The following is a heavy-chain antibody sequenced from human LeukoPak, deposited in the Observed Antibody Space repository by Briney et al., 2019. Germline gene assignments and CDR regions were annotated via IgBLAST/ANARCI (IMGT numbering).Heavy chain of an antibody. CDR1: GFTFSDYY. CDR2: ISSTSTTI. V-gene: IGHV3-11*04. D-gene: IGHD3-22*01. Sequence: PGGSLRLSCAASGFTFSDYYMSWIRQAPGKGLEWVSYISSTSTTIYYAGSVKGRFTTSRDNAKNSLYLQMNSLRAEDTAVYYCARGCGLHLSPASSYYDSRCRYFDDWGQGTLVTVSS. CDR3: ARGCGLHLSPASSYYDSRCRYFDD. J-gene: IGHJ4*02.